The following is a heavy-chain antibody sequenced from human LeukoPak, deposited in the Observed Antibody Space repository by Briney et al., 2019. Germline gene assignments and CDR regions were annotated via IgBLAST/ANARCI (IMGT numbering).Heavy chain of an antibody. CDR3: AKDLKSGSYYSVFDY. CDR2: ISGSGGST. V-gene: IGHV3-23*01. CDR1: GFTFSSYA. D-gene: IGHD3-10*01. Sequence: GGSLRLSCAASGFTFSSYAMSWVRQAPGKGLEWVSAISGSGGSTYYADPVKGRFTISRDNSKNTLYLQMNSLRAEDTAVYYCAKDLKSGSYYSVFDYWGQGTLVTVSS. J-gene: IGHJ4*02.